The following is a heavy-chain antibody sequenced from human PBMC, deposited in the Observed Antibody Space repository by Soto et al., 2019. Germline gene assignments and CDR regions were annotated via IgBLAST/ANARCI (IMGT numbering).Heavy chain of an antibody. CDR2: ISGGGSNI. Sequence: GGSLRLSCAASGFTFSTYAMNWVRQAPGKGLEWVSTISGGGSNIKNADPVKGRLTISRDNSKNTLYLQMNSLRAEDAAVYYCAKGAGYDTGWSFDYWGQGTLVTVSS. V-gene: IGHV3-23*01. CDR1: GFTFSTYA. CDR3: AKGAGYDTGWSFDY. D-gene: IGHD6-19*01. J-gene: IGHJ4*02.